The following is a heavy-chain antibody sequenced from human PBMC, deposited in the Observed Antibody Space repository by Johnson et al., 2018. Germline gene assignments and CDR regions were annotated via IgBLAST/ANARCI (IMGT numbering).Heavy chain of an antibody. CDR3: AKAPVGWLGEGAEYFQH. J-gene: IGHJ1*01. Sequence: VQLVQSGGGLVQPGRSLRLSCAASGFTFDDYAMHWVRPAPGKGLEWVSGISWNSCSIGYADSVKGPFTISRDNAKNSLYLQMNSLRAEDTALYYCAKAPVGWLGEGAEYFQHWGQGTLVTVSS. V-gene: IGHV3-9*01. CDR2: ISWNSCSI. D-gene: IGHD3-3*01. CDR1: GFTFDDYA.